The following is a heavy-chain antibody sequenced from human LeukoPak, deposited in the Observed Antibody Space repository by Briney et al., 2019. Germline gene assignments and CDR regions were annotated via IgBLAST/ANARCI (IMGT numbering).Heavy chain of an antibody. Sequence: GGSLRLSCAASGFTFSSYAMSWVRQAPGKGLEWVSAISGSGGSTYYADSVKGRFTISRDNSKNTLYLQMNSLRAEDTAVYYCARDYDFWSGPFDYWGQGTLVTVPS. J-gene: IGHJ4*02. CDR1: GFTFSSYA. CDR3: ARDYDFWSGPFDY. CDR2: ISGSGGST. D-gene: IGHD3-3*01. V-gene: IGHV3-23*01.